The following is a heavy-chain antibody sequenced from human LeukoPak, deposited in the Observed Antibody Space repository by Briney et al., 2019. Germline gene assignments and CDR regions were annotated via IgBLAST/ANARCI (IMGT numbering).Heavy chain of an antibody. Sequence: GGSLRLPCAASGFTFSSYAMHWVRQAPGKGLEGVAVISYDGSNKYYADSVKGRFTISRDDSKNTLYLQMNSLRAEDTAVYYCARDAQQLGYFDYWGQGTLVTVSS. CDR1: GFTFSSYA. CDR2: ISYDGSNK. D-gene: IGHD6-13*01. V-gene: IGHV3-30-3*01. CDR3: ARDAQQLGYFDY. J-gene: IGHJ4*02.